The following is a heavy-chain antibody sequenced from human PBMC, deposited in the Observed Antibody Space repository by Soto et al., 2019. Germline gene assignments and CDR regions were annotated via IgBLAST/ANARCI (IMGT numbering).Heavy chain of an antibody. Sequence: KPSETLSLTCTVSGGSISSGDYYWRWIRQPPGKGLEWIGYIYYSGSTYYNPSLKSRVTISVDTSKNQFSLKLSSVTAADTAVYYCARSWDYYGSGSYYTFGYWGQGTLVTVSS. CDR2: IYYSGST. D-gene: IGHD3-10*01. J-gene: IGHJ4*02. V-gene: IGHV4-30-4*01. CDR1: GGSISSGDYY. CDR3: ARSWDYYGSGSYYTFGY.